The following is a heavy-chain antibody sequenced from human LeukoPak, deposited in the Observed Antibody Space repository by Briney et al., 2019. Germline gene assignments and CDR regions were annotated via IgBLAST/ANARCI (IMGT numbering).Heavy chain of an antibody. Sequence: SETLSLTCTVSGGSISSHYWSWIRQPPGKGLEWIGYIYYTGSTNYNPSLKSRVTMSVDTSKNQFSLNLYSVSAADTAVYYCARHFYYWGQGTLVTVSS. V-gene: IGHV4-59*08. CDR2: IYYTGST. CDR3: ARHFYY. J-gene: IGHJ4*02. CDR1: GGSISSHY.